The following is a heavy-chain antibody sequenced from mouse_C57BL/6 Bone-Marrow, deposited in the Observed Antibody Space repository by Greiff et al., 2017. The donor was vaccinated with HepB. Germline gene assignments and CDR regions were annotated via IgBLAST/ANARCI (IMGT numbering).Heavy chain of an antibody. Sequence: QVQLKESGAELARPGASVKLSCKASGYTFTSYGISWVKQRTGQGLEWIGEIYPRSGNTYYNEKFKGKATLTADKSSSTAYMELRSLTSEDSAVYFCASRRGDSSFAYWGQGTLVTVSA. D-gene: IGHD3-2*01. CDR1: GYTFTSYG. V-gene: IGHV1-81*01. CDR3: ASRRGDSSFAY. CDR2: IYPRSGNT. J-gene: IGHJ3*01.